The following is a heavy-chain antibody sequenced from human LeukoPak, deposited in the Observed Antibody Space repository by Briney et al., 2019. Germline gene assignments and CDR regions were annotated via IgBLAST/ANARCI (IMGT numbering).Heavy chain of an antibody. CDR2: IIPIFGTA. CDR1: GGTFSSYA. V-gene: IGHV1-69*05. J-gene: IGHJ4*02. Sequence: ASVKVSCKASGGTFSSYAISWVRQAPGQGLEWMGGIIPIFGTANYAQKFQSRVTITTDESTSTAYMELSSLRSEDTAVYYCARLDGYNPNYWGQGTLVTVSS. CDR3: ARLDGYNPNY. D-gene: IGHD5-24*01.